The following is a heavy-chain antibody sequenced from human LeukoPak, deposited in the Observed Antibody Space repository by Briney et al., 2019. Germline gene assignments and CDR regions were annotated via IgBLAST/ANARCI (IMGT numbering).Heavy chain of an antibody. Sequence: ASVKVSRKVSGYTLTELSVHWVRQAPGKGLEWMGGFEPEDGETIYAQKFQGRVTMTEDTSTDTAYMELSSLRSEDTAVYYCATDGDLDYGDYGYFDYWGQGTLVTVSS. CDR1: GYTLTELS. J-gene: IGHJ4*02. V-gene: IGHV1-24*01. D-gene: IGHD4-17*01. CDR3: ATDGDLDYGDYGYFDY. CDR2: FEPEDGET.